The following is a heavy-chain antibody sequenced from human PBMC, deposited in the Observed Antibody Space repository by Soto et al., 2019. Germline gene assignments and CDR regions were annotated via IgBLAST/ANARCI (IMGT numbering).Heavy chain of an antibody. CDR1: GFTLINAW. V-gene: IGHV3-15*01. J-gene: IGHJ4*02. CDR3: TTQPTTSVTQFDY. Sequence: EVQLVESGGDLLKLGGSLRPSCAAPGFTLINAWWTWVRKAPGKGLRWVGRIRSKTVDGPTDYAAPVKGRFTISRDDSKKTLYLQMNSLKTEDTAVYYCTTQPTTSVTQFDYWGQGTLVTVSS. D-gene: IGHD4-17*01. CDR2: IRSKTVDGPT.